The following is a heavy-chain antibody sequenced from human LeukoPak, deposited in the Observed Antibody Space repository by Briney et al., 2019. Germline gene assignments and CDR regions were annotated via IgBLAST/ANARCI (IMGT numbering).Heavy chain of an antibody. CDR1: GVSISSSY. V-gene: IGHV4-59*01. Sequence: PSETLSLTCSVSGVSISSSYWSWIRQPPGKGLEWIGFIYYSGSTNYNPSLKSRVTISADTSKNQFSLKLTSVTAADTAVYYCVRGYYDSSGYSNTFDIWGQGTMVTVSS. CDR2: IYYSGST. J-gene: IGHJ3*02. D-gene: IGHD3-22*01. CDR3: VRGYYDSSGYSNTFDI.